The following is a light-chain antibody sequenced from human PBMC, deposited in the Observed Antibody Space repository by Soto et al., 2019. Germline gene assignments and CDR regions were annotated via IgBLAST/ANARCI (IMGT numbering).Light chain of an antibody. V-gene: IGLV8-61*01. CDR3: VLYMGSGIWV. CDR2: STS. J-gene: IGLJ3*02. CDR1: SGSVSTRYD. Sequence: QAVVTQEPSFSVSPGGTVTLTCGVSSGSVSTRYDPSWYQQTPGQAPRTLIYSTSTRSSGVPDRFSGSIVGNKAALTISGAQADDESDYYCVLYMGSGIWVSGGGTKLTVL.